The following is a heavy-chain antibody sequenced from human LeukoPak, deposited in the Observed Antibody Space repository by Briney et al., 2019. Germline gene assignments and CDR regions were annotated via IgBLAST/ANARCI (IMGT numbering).Heavy chain of an antibody. D-gene: IGHD4-17*01. V-gene: IGHV3-23*01. CDR2: ISGGGETT. Sequence: GGSLRLSCAASGFTFNNYAMNWVRQAPGKGLEWVSSISGGGETTYYADSAKGRSTISRDDSQNTLYLQMNSLRAEDTAVYYCARDYADYVGYFFFDYWGQGTLVTVSS. CDR1: GFTFNNYA. J-gene: IGHJ4*02. CDR3: ARDYADYVGYFFFDY.